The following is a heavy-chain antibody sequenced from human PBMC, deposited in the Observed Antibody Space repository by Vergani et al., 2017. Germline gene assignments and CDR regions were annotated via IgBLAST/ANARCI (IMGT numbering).Heavy chain of an antibody. D-gene: IGHD3-22*01. V-gene: IGHV3-7*01. CDR3: ARINYYGSISYSLTRWHNWFGP. CDR1: GFIFSHYW. Sequence: EVQLVESGGGLVQPGGSLRLSCAASGFIFSHYWMSWVRQAPGKGLEWVANINQDGSEKYYVDSVKGRFTISRDNAKNSLYLQMNSLRAEDTALYYCARINYYGSISYSLTRWHNWFGPRGQGTLITFSP. CDR2: INQDGSEK. J-gene: IGHJ5*02.